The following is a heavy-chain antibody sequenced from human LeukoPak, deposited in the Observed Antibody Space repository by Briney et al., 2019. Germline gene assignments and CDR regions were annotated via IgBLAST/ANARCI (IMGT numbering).Heavy chain of an antibody. CDR3: ARDWAKTTGYCSSTSCYYMDV. CDR2: IIPIFGTA. V-gene: IGHV1-69*06. J-gene: IGHJ6*03. D-gene: IGHD2-2*01. Sequence: SVKVSCKASGGTFSSYAISWVRQAPGQGLEWMGGIIPIFGTANYAQKFQGRVTITADKSTSTVYMELSSLRSEDTAVYYCARDWAKTTGYCSSTSCYYMDVWGKGTTVTVSS. CDR1: GGTFSSYA.